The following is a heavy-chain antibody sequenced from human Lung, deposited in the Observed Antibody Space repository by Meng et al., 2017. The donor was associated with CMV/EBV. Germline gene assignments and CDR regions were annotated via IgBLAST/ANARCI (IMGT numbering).Heavy chain of an antibody. CDR2: IYSGGST. J-gene: IGHJ6*02. D-gene: IGHD5-18*01. CDR3: ARDRGYSYGSLGMDV. V-gene: IGHV3-53*01. Sequence: EXXKISXAASGFTVSSNYMSWVRQAPGKGLEWVSVIYSGGSTYYADSVKGRFTISRDNSKNTLYLQMNSLRAEDTAVYYCARDRGYSYGSLGMDVWGQGATVTVSS. CDR1: GFTVSSNY.